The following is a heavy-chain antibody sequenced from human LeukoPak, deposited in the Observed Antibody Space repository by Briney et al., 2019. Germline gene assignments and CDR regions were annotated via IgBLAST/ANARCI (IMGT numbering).Heavy chain of an antibody. J-gene: IGHJ4*02. D-gene: IGHD3-10*01. CDR1: GGSISSYY. V-gene: IGHV4-59*12. Sequence: SETLSLTCTVSGGSISSYYWSWIRQPPGKGLEWIGNIYYSGSTNYNPSLKSRVTISVDTSKNQFSLKLSSVTAADTAVYYCARDHGSGSYYQYYFDYWGQGTLVTVSS. CDR2: IYYSGST. CDR3: ARDHGSGSYYQYYFDY.